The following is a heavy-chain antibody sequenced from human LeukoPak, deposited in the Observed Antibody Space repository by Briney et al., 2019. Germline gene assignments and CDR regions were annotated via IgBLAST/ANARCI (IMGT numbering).Heavy chain of an antibody. CDR2: ISSSGSTI. CDR1: GFTFSSYA. J-gene: IGHJ1*01. Sequence: GGSLRLSCAASGFTFSSYAMSWVRQAPGKGLEWVSYISSSGSTIYYADSVKGRFTISRDNAKNSLYLQMNSLRAEDTAVYYCVRGAWRTTEYFQHWGQGTLVTVSS. V-gene: IGHV3-48*04. D-gene: IGHD3-3*01. CDR3: VRGAWRTTEYFQH.